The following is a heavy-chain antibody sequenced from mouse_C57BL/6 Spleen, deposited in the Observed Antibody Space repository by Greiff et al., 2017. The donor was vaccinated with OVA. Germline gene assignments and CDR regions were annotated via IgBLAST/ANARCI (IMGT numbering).Heavy chain of an antibody. CDR3: ASSAYYGRRLYAMDC. Sequence: QVQLQQPGAELVRPGTSVKLSCKASGYTFTSYWMHWVKQRPGQGLEWIGVIDPSDSYTNYNQKFKDKATLTVDKSSSTAYMQLSSLTSEDSAVYYCASSAYYGRRLYAMDCWGQGTSVTVSS. CDR2: IDPSDSYT. V-gene: IGHV1-59*01. CDR1: GYTFTSYW. J-gene: IGHJ4*01. D-gene: IGHD1-1*01.